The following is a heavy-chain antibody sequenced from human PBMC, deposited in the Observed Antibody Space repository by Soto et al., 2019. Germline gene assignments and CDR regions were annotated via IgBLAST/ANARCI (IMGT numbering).Heavy chain of an antibody. CDR1: GFTFSSYT. V-gene: IGHV3-23*01. Sequence: GGSLRLSCAASGFTFSSYTLNWVRRAPGKGLEWVATSSDRRTGNTHYSDSVWGRFTLSRDYSRNILFLQMDSRRADDTALYYCTTWLTAHFDYWGRGTQVTVSS. J-gene: IGHJ4*02. D-gene: IGHD2-21*02. CDR3: TTWLTAHFDY. CDR2: SSDRRTGNT.